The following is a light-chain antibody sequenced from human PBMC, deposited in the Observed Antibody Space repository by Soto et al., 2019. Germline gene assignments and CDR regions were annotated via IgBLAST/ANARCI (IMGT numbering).Light chain of an antibody. CDR3: QQYDNLPT. V-gene: IGKV1-33*01. CDR2: DAS. J-gene: IGKJ4*01. CDR1: QDISNY. Sequence: IHMSQSPSSLSASVLNRVTITCQSSQDISNYLNGYQQKRGEAPNLLIYDASNFETGVPSRFSGSGSGTDFTFTISSLQPEDIATYYCQQYDNLPTFGGGTKVDIK.